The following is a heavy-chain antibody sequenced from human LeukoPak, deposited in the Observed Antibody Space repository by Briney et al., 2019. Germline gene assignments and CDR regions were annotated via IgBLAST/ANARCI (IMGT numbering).Heavy chain of an antibody. CDR2: INHSGST. CDR1: GGSFSGYY. D-gene: IGHD4-17*01. J-gene: IGHJ6*03. V-gene: IGHV4-34*01. CDR3: ARIYGDYGGYYMDV. Sequence: PSETLSLTCAVYGGSFSGYYWSWIRQPPGKGLEWIGEINHSGSTNYNPSLKSRVTISVDTSKNQFSLKLSSVTAADTAVYYCARIYGDYGGYYMDVWGKGTTVTVSS.